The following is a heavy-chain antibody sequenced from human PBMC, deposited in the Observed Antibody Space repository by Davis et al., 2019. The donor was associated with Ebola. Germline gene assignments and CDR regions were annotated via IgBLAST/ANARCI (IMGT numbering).Heavy chain of an antibody. D-gene: IGHD4-17*01. CDR1: GFTFSSYS. J-gene: IGHJ6*03. Sequence: PGGSLRLSCAASGFTFSSYSMNWVRQAPGKGLEWVSYISSSSSTIYYADSVKGRFTISRDNAKNSLYLQMNSLRAEDTAVYYCAGNYGAKGRYYYYYYYMDVWGKGTTVTVSS. CDR3: AGNYGAKGRYYYYYYYMDV. CDR2: ISSSSSTI. V-gene: IGHV3-48*04.